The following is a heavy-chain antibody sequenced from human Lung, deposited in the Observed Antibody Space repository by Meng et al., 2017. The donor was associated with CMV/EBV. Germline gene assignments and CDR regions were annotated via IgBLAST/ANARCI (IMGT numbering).Heavy chain of an antibody. D-gene: IGHD3-10*01. CDR1: EFTFSGFW. V-gene: IGHV3-7*01. Sequence: GESLKISCAASEFTFSGFWMTWVRQAPGKGLEWVANINQDGSEIYYLDSVKGRFTISRDNAKNSLFLQMNSLRAEDTAVYYCARAIWFGEFCDFWGQGTRVTVSS. J-gene: IGHJ4*02. CDR3: ARAIWFGEFCDF. CDR2: INQDGSEI.